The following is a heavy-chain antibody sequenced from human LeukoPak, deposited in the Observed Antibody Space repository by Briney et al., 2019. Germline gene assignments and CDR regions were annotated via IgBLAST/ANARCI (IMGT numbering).Heavy chain of an antibody. CDR2: IYPGDSDP. V-gene: IGHV5-51*01. CDR3: ATQPGTDRFFDF. Sequence: GESLKISCQTSGYTFTRLWIGWVRHIPGKGLEWIGIIYPGDSDPSYRPSFQGHVTISADKSIATAHLQWSRLEASDTGLYYCATQPGTDRFFDFWGQGTLVTVSS. CDR1: GYTFTRLW. J-gene: IGHJ4*02.